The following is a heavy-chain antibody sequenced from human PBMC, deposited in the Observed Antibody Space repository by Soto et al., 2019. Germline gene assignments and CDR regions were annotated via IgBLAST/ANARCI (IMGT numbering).Heavy chain of an antibody. D-gene: IGHD3-10*01. CDR2: FRTSGDGGTT. CDR1: GFTFSISS. V-gene: IGHV3-23*01. J-gene: IGHJ4*02. CDR3: AKKVNSGPGSQYFDY. Sequence: VRLSCSASGFTFSISSISWVRQAPGKGLEWVSGFRTSGDGGTTYYVDSVKGRFTISRDNSKNMLFLQMNSLRAEDTAIYYCAKKVNSGPGSQYFDYWGQGTLVTVS.